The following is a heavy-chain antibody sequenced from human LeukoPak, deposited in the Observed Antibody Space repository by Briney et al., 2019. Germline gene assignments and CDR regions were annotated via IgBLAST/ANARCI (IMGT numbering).Heavy chain of an antibody. CDR2: ISWNSGSI. V-gene: IGHV3-9*01. D-gene: IGHD1-7*01. CDR3: AKDPNWNYDTPCFDY. J-gene: IGHJ4*02. Sequence: GGSLTLSCAASGFTFDDYAMHWVRQAPGKGLEWVSGISWNSGSIGYADPVKGRFTISRDNAKNSLYLQMNSLRAEDTALYYCAKDPNWNYDTPCFDYWGQGTLVTVSS. CDR1: GFTFDDYA.